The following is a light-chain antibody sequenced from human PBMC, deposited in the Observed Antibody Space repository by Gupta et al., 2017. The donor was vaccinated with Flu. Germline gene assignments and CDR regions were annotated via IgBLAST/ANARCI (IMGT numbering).Light chain of an antibody. CDR2: KDT. V-gene: IGLV3-25*03. J-gene: IGLJ3*02. CDR1: ALPNQN. Sequence: SYELTQPPSMSVSPGQTAGITCSGDALPNQNSYWYQQKTGKAPVLLIYKDTERPSGIPERFSGSSSGTTVTLTISGVQAEDEAVYYCQSADSTAWVFGGGKKLTVL. CDR3: QSADSTAWV.